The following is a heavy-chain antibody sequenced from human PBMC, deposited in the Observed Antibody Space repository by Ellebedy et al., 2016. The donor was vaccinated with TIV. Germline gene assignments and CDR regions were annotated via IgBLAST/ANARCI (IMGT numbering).Heavy chain of an antibody. V-gene: IGHV5-51*01. J-gene: IGHJ4*02. D-gene: IGHD3-10*01. CDR3: ARRRLEHFGELDY. CDR1: GYSFTNYW. CDR2: IYPGDSDT. Sequence: GESLKLSCKASGYSFTNYWIGWVRQMPGKGLEWMGIIYPGDSDTRYSPSFQGQVTISADKSIPTAYLQWSSLKASDTAMYYCARRRLEHFGELDYWGQGTLVTVSS.